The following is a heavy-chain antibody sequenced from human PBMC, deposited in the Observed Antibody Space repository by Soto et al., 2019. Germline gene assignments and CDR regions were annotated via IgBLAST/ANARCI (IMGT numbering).Heavy chain of an antibody. Sequence: QVQLQESGPGLVKPSQTLALTCTVSGVSINSGGYYWSWIRHLPGKGLEWIGYINYRGNSYYNPSLESRVLLSIDMSTNKFSLRMISVTAADTAVYYCARLKMTFGGVFVGFDAWGQGTQVSVSS. CDR2: INYRGNS. V-gene: IGHV4-31*03. D-gene: IGHD3-16*02. CDR3: ARLKMTFGGVFVGFDA. CDR1: GVSINSGGYY. J-gene: IGHJ4*02.